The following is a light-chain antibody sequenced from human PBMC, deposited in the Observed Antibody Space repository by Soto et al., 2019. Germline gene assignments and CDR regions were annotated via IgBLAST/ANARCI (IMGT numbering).Light chain of an antibody. CDR2: WAS. V-gene: IGKV4-1*01. CDR3: QQYFSIPMFT. CDR1: QSALFSASNKNY. Sequence: DVVLTQSPDSLAMSLGETATITCRTSQSALFSASNKNYIAWYQRRPGQPLRLLFYWASTRASGVPERFSGSGSGTDSTLTISSLQPDDAAIYYCQQYFSIPMFTFAQGTKLQIK. J-gene: IGKJ2*01.